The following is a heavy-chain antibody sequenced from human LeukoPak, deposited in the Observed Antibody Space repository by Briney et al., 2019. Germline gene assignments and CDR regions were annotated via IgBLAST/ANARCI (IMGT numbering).Heavy chain of an antibody. CDR1: GYNFTTFD. D-gene: IGHD2-8*01. Sequence: ASVKVSCKTSGYNFTTFDINCVRLASGQGLEWMGWMNPSNGNTGVAKKFQGRVTMTSDTSLSTVYMELSSLRSEDTAVYYCAREQYMYGHEIDFGGQGTLVTVSS. CDR2: MNPSNGNT. CDR3: AREQYMYGHEIDF. V-gene: IGHV1-8*01. J-gene: IGHJ4*02.